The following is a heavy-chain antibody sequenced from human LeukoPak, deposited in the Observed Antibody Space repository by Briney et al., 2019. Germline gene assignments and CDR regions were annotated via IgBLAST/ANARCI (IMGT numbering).Heavy chain of an antibody. Sequence: ASVKVSCKASGYTFTSYDINWVRQATGQGLEWMGWMNPNSGNTGYAQKFQGRVTMTRNTSISTAYMELSSLRSENTAVYYCARGALGLIPFDYWGQGTLVTVSS. CDR3: ARGALGLIPFDY. D-gene: IGHD2-21*01. CDR2: MNPNSGNT. CDR1: GYTFTSYD. J-gene: IGHJ4*02. V-gene: IGHV1-8*01.